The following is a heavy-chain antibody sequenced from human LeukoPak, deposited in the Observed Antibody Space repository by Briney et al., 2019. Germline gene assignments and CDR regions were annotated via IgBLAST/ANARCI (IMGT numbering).Heavy chain of an antibody. J-gene: IGHJ4*02. V-gene: IGHV4-59*01. CDR2: VYYSGST. Sequence: SETLSLTCTVSGGSISSYYWSWIRQPPGKGLEWIGYVYYSGSTNYNPSLKSRVTISADTSKNHFSLKLNSVTTADTAVYYCTRGAGWLIDYWGQGILVTVSS. CDR3: TRGAGWLIDY. D-gene: IGHD3-16*01. CDR1: GGSISSYY.